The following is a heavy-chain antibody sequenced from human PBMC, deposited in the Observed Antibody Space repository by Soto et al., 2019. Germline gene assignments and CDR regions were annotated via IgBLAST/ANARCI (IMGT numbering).Heavy chain of an antibody. V-gene: IGHV3-23*01. CDR3: ASEMVPGEQHYYYYYGMDA. J-gene: IGHJ6*02. D-gene: IGHD3-10*01. Sequence: EVQLLESGGGLVQPGGYLRLSCAASGSTFSSYAMSWVRQAPGKGLEWVSAISGSGGSTYYADSVKGRFTISRDNSKNTLYLQMNSLRAEDTAVYYCASEMVPGEQHYYYYYGMDAWGQGTTVTVSS. CDR1: GSTFSSYA. CDR2: ISGSGGST.